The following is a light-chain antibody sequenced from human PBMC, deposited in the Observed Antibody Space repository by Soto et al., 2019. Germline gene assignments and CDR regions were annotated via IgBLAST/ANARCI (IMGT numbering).Light chain of an antibody. CDR1: QSVSNNY. Sequence: EIVLTQSPGTLSLSPGERATLSCGASQSVSNNYLAWYQQKPGQAPRLLIYGASNRATGIPDRFSGSGSGTDFTLTISRLEPEDFAVYYCQPYGSSPTFGQGTKVDI. J-gene: IGKJ1*01. CDR3: QPYGSSPT. V-gene: IGKV3-20*01. CDR2: GAS.